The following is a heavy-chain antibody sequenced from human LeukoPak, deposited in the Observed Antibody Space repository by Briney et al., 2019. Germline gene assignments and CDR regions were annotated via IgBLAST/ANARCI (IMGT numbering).Heavy chain of an antibody. CDR2: ISWSSGSI. D-gene: IGHD5-18*01. CDR3: AKGGYSYGYFDY. Sequence: GGSLRLSCAASGFTFDDYAMHWVRQAPGKGLEWVSGISWSSGSIGYADSVKGRFTISRDNAKNSLYLQMNSLRAEDTALYYCAKGGYSYGYFDYWGQGTLVTVSS. V-gene: IGHV3-9*01. J-gene: IGHJ4*02. CDR1: GFTFDDYA.